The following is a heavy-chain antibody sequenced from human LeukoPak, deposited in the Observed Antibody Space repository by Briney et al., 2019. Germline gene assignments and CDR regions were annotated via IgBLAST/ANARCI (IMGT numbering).Heavy chain of an antibody. CDR1: GYTFTSYY. V-gene: IGHV1-46*01. CDR2: INPSGGST. CDR3: ARDQQGIEMATIPLY. D-gene: IGHD5-24*01. Sequence: GASVKVSCKASGYTFTSYYMHWVRQAPGQGLEWMGIINPSGGSTSYAQKFQGRVTMTRDTSTSTVYMELSSLRSEDTAVYYCARDQQGIEMATIPLYWGQGTLVTVSS. J-gene: IGHJ4*02.